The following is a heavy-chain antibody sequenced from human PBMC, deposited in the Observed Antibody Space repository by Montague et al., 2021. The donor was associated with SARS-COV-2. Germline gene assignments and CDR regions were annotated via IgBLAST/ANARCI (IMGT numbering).Heavy chain of an antibody. D-gene: IGHD2-2*01. J-gene: IGHJ5*02. CDR2: ISTTGSP. CDR1: GDSISRNNLY. V-gene: IGHV4-61*02. Sequence: TLSLTCTLSGDSISRNNLYWTWIRQPAGKGLEWIGRISTTGSPEYNPSLKSRVTLSLYTSKNQFSLRLSSVTAADTAMYYCTIEGHITTICSGCPRNWFDHWGQGTLVTVSS. CDR3: TIEGHITTICSGCPRNWFDH.